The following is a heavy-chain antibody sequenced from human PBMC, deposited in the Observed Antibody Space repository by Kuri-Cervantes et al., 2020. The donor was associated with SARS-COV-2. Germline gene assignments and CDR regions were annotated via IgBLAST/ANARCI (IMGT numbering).Heavy chain of an antibody. V-gene: IGHV4-39*01. CDR1: GASISSSSYY. J-gene: IGHJ4*02. CDR3: ASAQGPYYYDSSGYYRFDY. Sequence: SETLSLTCTVSGASISSSSYYWGWIRQPPGKGLEWIGSIYYSGSTYYNPSLKSRVTISVDTSKNPFSLKLSSVTAADTAVYYCASAQGPYYYDSSGYYRFDYWGQGTLVTVSS. CDR2: IYYSGST. D-gene: IGHD3-22*01.